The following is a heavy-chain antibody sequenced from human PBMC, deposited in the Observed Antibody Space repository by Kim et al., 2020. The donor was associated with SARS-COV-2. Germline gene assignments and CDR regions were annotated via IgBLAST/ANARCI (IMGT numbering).Heavy chain of an antibody. J-gene: IGHJ4*02. V-gene: IGHV1-2*04. CDR2: INPNSGGT. CDR1: GGTFSSYA. Sequence: ASVKVSCKASGGTFSSYAVSWVRQAPGQGLEWMGWINPNSGGTNYAQKFQGWVTMTRDTSISTAYMELSRLRSDDTAVYYCARWDSSWYYFDYWGQGTLVTVSS. CDR3: ARWDSSWYYFDY. D-gene: IGHD6-13*01.